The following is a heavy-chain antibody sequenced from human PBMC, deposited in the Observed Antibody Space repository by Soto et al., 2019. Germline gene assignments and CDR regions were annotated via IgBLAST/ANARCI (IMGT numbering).Heavy chain of an antibody. CDR3: AMGVVYVTPSPQDV. Sequence: QVQLVQSGAEGKNPGASVKVSCKASGYTFTRYGSGLARQAPGQGLEWMGWINTYNGKTNYAQNAQGRVTRTTNTSTSTAYMELRRRRSNDTAIYYWAMGVVYVTPSPQDVRGQGTTVIVSS. J-gene: IGHJ6*02. D-gene: IGHD3-16*01. V-gene: IGHV1-18*01. CDR1: GYTFTRYG. CDR2: INTYNGKT.